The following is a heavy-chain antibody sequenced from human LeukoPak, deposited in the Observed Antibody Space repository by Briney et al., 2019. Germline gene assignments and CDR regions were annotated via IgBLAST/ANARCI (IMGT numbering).Heavy chain of an antibody. CDR3: ARLSLRSRLWGWEWYYYYGMDV. D-gene: IGHD1-26*01. Sequence: PSETLSLTCTVSGGSISSYSWSWIRQPPGKGLEWIGYIYYSGSTNYNPSLKSRVTISVDTSKNQFSLKLSSVTAADTAVYYCARLSLRSRLWGWEWYYYYGMDVWGQGTTVTVSS. CDR2: IYYSGST. J-gene: IGHJ6*02. V-gene: IGHV4-59*01. CDR1: GGSISSYS.